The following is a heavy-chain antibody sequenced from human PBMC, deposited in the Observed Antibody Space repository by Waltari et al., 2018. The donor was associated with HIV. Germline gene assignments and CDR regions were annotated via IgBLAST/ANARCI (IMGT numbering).Heavy chain of an antibody. V-gene: IGHV4-4*07. Sequence: QVQLQESGPGLVKPSETLSLTCTVSGGSISSYYWSWIRQPAGKGLGWIWRIYPSWSTHYNPSLKSRVTMSVDTSKNQFSLKLSSVTAADTAVYYCASSPRELRFLEYYFDYWGQGTLVTVSS. J-gene: IGHJ4*02. CDR2: IYPSWST. CDR3: ASSPRELRFLEYYFDY. D-gene: IGHD3-3*01. CDR1: GGSISSYY.